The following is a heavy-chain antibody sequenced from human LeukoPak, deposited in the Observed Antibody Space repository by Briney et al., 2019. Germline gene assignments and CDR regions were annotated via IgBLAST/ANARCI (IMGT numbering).Heavy chain of an antibody. D-gene: IGHD3-10*01. V-gene: IGHV3-30*04. CDR2: ISYDGSNK. J-gene: IGHJ4*02. CDR3: AKVSRYYGSGSYYRDGEFDY. CDR1: GFTFSSYA. Sequence: GGSLRLSCAASGFTFSSYAMHWVRQAPGKGLEWVAVISYDGSNKYYADSVKGRFTISRDNSKNTLYLQMNSLRAEDTAVYYCAKVSRYYGSGSYYRDGEFDYWGQGTLVTVSS.